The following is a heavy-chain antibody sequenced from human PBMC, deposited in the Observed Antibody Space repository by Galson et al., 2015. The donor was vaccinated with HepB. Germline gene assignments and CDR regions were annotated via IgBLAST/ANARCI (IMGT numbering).Heavy chain of an antibody. CDR3: AKALILNEHRGVYGMDV. D-gene: IGHD3-9*01. V-gene: IGHV3-23*01. CDR1: GFTFSSYA. Sequence: SLRLSCAASGFTFSSYAMIWVRQAPGKGLEWVSAISDSGGSTYYADSVKGRFTISRDNSKNTLYLQMNSLRAEDTAVYYCAKALILNEHRGVYGMDVWGQGTTVTVSS. J-gene: IGHJ6*02. CDR2: ISDSGGST.